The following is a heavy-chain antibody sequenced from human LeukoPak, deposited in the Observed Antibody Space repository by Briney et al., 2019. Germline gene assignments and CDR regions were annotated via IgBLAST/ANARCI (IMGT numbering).Heavy chain of an antibody. J-gene: IGHJ4*02. V-gene: IGHV3-23*01. CDR1: RFTFSSYA. D-gene: IGHD6-19*01. CDR3: ARGSSGWYSEGYFDY. CDR2: ISGSGGST. Sequence: GGSLRLSCAASRFTFSSYAMSWVRQAPGKGLEWVSAISGSGGSTYYADSVKGRFTISRDNSKNTLYLQMNSLRAEDTAVYYCARGSSGWYSEGYFDYWGQGTLVTVSS.